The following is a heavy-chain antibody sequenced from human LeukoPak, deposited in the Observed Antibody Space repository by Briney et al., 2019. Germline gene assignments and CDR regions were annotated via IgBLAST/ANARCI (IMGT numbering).Heavy chain of an antibody. CDR2: ISSSGSTI. Sequence: GGSLRLSCAASGFTFSDYYMSWIRQAPGKGLEWVSYISSSGSTIYYADSVKGRFTISRDNAKKSLYLQMNSLRAEDTAVYYCARSELGYNYYYMDVWGKGTTVTISS. J-gene: IGHJ6*03. D-gene: IGHD3-10*01. CDR3: ARSELGYNYYYMDV. CDR1: GFTFSDYY. V-gene: IGHV3-11*04.